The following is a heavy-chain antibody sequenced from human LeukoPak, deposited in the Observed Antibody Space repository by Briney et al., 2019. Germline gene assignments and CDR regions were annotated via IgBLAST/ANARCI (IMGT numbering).Heavy chain of an antibody. CDR3: ARVSSGYYYYYGMDV. D-gene: IGHD6-19*01. CDR2: IYHSGST. CDR1: GGSISSGGYS. J-gene: IGHJ6*02. Sequence: PSETLSLTCAVSGGSISSGGYSWSWIRQPPGKGLEWIGYIYHSGSTYYNPSLKSRVTISVDASKNQFSLKLSSVTAADTAVYYCARVSSGYYYYYGMDVWGQGTTVTVSS. V-gene: IGHV4-30-2*01.